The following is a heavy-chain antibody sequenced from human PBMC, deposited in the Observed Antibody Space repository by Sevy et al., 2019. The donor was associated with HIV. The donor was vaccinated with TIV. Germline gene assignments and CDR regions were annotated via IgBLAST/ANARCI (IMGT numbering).Heavy chain of an antibody. CDR1: GFTLSSFW. Sequence: EGSLRLSCAASGFTLSSFWMTWVRQAPGKELEWVANIEEDGSDKNYLDSVKGRFTISRDNAKNSLYLQMNSLRAEDTGVYYCARDKNHYDSSVYYDAFDIWGQGTMVTVSS. J-gene: IGHJ3*02. CDR2: IEEDGSDK. D-gene: IGHD3-22*01. CDR3: ARDKNHYDSSVYYDAFDI. V-gene: IGHV3-7*03.